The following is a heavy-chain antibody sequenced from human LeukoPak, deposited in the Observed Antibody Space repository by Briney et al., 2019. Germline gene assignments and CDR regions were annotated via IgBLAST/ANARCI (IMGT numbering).Heavy chain of an antibody. CDR1: DSSITSTCY. J-gene: IGHJ5*01. CDR2: VFRLQTVRT. D-gene: IGHD2-8*01. CDR3: ARVLHAPYLIDS. Sequence: SQTLSLTCTVSDSSITSTCYWAWFRQPPGKGLEWIATVFRLQTVRTFNNPSLEPRVTMSLDPSQNQFSLNLTSVTAADTALYFCARVLHAPYLIDSWGQGTLVTVSS. V-gene: IGHV4-38-2*02.